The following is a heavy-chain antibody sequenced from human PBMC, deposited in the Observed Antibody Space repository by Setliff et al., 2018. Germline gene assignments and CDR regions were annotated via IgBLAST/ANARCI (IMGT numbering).Heavy chain of an antibody. CDR3: ARDRGSGWYRSGFQH. CDR2: IKQDGSEK. CDR1: GFTFSSYW. V-gene: IGHV3-7*03. D-gene: IGHD6-19*01. Sequence: PGGSLRLSCAASGFTFSSYWMSWVRQAPGKGLEWVANIKQDGSEKYYVDSVKGRFTISRDNAKNSLYLQMNSLRAEDTAVYYCARDRGSGWYRSGFQHWGQGTPVTVSS. J-gene: IGHJ1*01.